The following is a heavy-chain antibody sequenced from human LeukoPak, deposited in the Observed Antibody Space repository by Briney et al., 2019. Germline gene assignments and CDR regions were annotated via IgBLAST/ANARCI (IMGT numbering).Heavy chain of an antibody. J-gene: IGHJ4*02. CDR2: INPNSGGT. D-gene: IGHD6-13*01. V-gene: IGHV1-2*02. Sequence: ASVKVSCKASGYTFTGYYMHWVRQAPGQGLEWMGWINPNSGGTNYAQKFQGRVTMTRDTSTSTVYMELSSLRSEDTAVYYCARSYHTAAGTRFDYWGQGTLVTVSS. CDR3: ARSYHTAAGTRFDY. CDR1: GYTFTGYY.